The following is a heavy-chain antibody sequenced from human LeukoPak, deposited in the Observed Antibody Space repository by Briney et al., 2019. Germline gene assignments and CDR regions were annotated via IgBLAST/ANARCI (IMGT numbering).Heavy chain of an antibody. V-gene: IGHV4-39*01. CDR2: IYYSGST. D-gene: IGHD3-10*01. J-gene: IGHJ4*02. CDR1: GGSISSSSYY. Sequence: SETLSLTCTVSGGSISSSSYYWGWIRQPPGKGLEWIGSIYYSGSTYYNPFLKSRVTISVDTSKNQFSLKLSSVTAADTAVYYCARHYITMVRGVMYYFDYWGQGTLVTVSS. CDR3: ARHYITMVRGVMYYFDY.